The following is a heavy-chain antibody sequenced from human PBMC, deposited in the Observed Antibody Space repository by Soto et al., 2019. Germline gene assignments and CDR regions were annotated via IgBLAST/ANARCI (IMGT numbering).Heavy chain of an antibody. Sequence: RGSLRLSCAASGLPLSRHGMHSVRQVPGKGLVWVSHISSDGNTTGYAGSVKGRFTISRDNAKNTLYLQIDSLRAEDTAVYYCARGNRPYNISPWGQGNLVTVSS. CDR3: ARGNRPYNISP. CDR1: GLPLSRHG. CDR2: ISSDGNTT. J-gene: IGHJ5*02. V-gene: IGHV3-74*01. D-gene: IGHD3-10*01.